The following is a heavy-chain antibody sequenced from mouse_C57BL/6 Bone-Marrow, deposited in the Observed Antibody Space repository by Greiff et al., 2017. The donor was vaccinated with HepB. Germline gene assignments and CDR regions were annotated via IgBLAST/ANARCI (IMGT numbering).Heavy chain of an antibody. CDR3: ARKGTYYYGSSPYWYFDV. CDR2: IDPSDSYT. V-gene: IGHV1-69*01. CDR1: GYTFTSYW. D-gene: IGHD1-1*01. J-gene: IGHJ1*03. Sequence: QVQLKQPGAELVMPGASVKLSCKASGYTFTSYWMHWVKQRPGQGLEWIGEIDPSDSYTNYNQKFKGKSTLTVDKSSSTAYMQLSSLTSEDSAVYYCARKGTYYYGSSPYWYFDVWGTGTTVTVSS.